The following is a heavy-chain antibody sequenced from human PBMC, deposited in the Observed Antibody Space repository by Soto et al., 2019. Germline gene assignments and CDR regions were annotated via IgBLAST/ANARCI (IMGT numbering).Heavy chain of an antibody. CDR2: ITGSGRTT. Sequence: EVQLLESGGGLVQPGGSLRLSCAASGITFSNYAMSWVRQAPGKGLQWVSAITGSGRTTYYADSVKGRFTISRDNSKNTLYLQMKSLRAGDTAIYYCAKDVTGTDGWDALDIWGQGTMVTVSS. V-gene: IGHV3-23*01. CDR1: GITFSNYA. CDR3: AKDVTGTDGWDALDI. J-gene: IGHJ3*02. D-gene: IGHD6-19*01.